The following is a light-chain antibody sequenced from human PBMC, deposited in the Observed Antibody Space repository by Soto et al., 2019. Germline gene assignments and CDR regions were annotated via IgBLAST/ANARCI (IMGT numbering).Light chain of an antibody. J-gene: IGLJ1*01. CDR3: AAWDDSLSGPV. Sequence: QSVLTQPPSASGTPGQRVTISCSGSSSNIGTNYVYWYHQLPGTAPNLLIHSNNQRPSGVPDRFSGSKSGTSASLAISGLRSEDEADYYCAAWDDSLSGPVFGTGTKLTVL. CDR1: SSNIGTNY. V-gene: IGLV1-47*02. CDR2: SNN.